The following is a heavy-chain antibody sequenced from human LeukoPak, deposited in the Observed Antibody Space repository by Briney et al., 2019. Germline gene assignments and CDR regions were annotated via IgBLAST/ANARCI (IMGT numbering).Heavy chain of an antibody. CDR2: IWFDGSNK. V-gene: IGHV3-33*01. D-gene: IGHD3-10*01. J-gene: IGHJ3*02. CDR1: GFTFSNYG. CDR3: ARGGGDDAFDI. Sequence: TGGSLRLSCAASGFTFSNYGMHWVRQAPGKGLEWMAVIWFDGSNKYYADSVKGRFTISRDNSKSTLYLQLNSLRAEDTAVYYCARGGGDDAFDIWGQGTMVTVSS.